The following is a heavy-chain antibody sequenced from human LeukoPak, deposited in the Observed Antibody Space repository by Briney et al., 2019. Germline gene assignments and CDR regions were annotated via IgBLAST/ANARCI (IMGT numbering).Heavy chain of an antibody. D-gene: IGHD5-24*01. J-gene: IGHJ4*02. V-gene: IGHV3-74*01. CDR2: IKSDGSAT. CDR1: GFTFSIYW. CDR3: ARGDGYGMDY. Sequence: AGSLTLPCAASGFTFSIYWMHCVRQAPWKGLVWVSSIKSDGSATSHADSVKGRFTISRDNAKNTLYLQMNSLRAEDMAVYYCARGDGYGMDYWGQGTRVTASS.